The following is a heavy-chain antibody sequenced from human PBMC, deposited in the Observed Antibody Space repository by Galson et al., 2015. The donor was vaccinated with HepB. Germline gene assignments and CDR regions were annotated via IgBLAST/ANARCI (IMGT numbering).Heavy chain of an antibody. J-gene: IGHJ3*02. D-gene: IGHD3-22*01. CDR1: GFTFRSFG. Sequence: SLRLSCAASGFTFRSFGIHWVRQAPGKGLEWVALIWADGTNTYYADSVKGRFTISRDNSKNTLNLQMNSLRTEDTAVYYCARAAYSDSSGYFRDAFDIWGQGTMVTVSS. V-gene: IGHV3-33*08. CDR3: ARAAYSDSSGYFRDAFDI. CDR2: IWADGTNT.